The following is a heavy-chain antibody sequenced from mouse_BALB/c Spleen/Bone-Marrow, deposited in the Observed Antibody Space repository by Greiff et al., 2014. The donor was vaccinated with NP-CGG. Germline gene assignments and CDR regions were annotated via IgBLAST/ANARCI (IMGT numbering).Heavy chain of an antibody. J-gene: IGHJ3*01. D-gene: IGHD1-1*01. Sequence: VQLKQSGAELVKPGASVKLSCTASGFNIKDTYMHWVKQRPEQGLEWIGRIDPANGNTKYDPKFQGKATITADTSSNTAYLQLSCLTSEDTAVYYCASYYYGSSSLAYWGQGTLVTVSA. CDR3: ASYYYGSSSLAY. CDR2: IDPANGNT. CDR1: GFNIKDTY. V-gene: IGHV14-3*02.